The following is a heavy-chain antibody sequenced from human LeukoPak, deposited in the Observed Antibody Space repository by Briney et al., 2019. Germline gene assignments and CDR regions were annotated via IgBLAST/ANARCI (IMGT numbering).Heavy chain of an antibody. CDR3: AKDYGGGIGIAFDY. CDR2: LSGSDGST. CDR1: GFSVSSNY. V-gene: IGHV3-23*01. Sequence: PGGSLRLSCAASGFSVSSNYMTRVRQAPGKGLEWVSTLSGSDGSTYYADSVKGRFIISRDNSKNTLYLEMNSLRAEDTAVYYCAKDYGGGIGIAFDYWGQGTLVTVSS. J-gene: IGHJ4*02. D-gene: IGHD3-16*01.